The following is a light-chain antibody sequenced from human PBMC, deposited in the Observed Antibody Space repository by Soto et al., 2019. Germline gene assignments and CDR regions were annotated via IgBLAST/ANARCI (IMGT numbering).Light chain of an antibody. CDR3: QNYHCFPFT. CDR2: GAS. V-gene: IGKV1-27*01. J-gene: IGKJ3*01. CDR1: QGIANY. Sequence: DIQMTQSPSSLAASVGDRVTISCRASQGIANYLAWYQQKPGKVPKLLIFGASTLQSGGSSRFTGSGSGTDFTLTISSLQPYDGATYYCQNYHCFPFTFGPGTKVDIK.